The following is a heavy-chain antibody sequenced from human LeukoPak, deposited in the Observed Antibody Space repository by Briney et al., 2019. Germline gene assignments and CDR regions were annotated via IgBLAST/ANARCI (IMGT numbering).Heavy chain of an antibody. Sequence: GSSVKVSCKASGGTFSSYAISWVRQAPGQGLEWMGRINVILDTANYAQKFQGRVTIIADISTGTSYMELSSLRSEDTAVYYCARDQGIGDASDIWGQGTMVTVSS. V-gene: IGHV1-69*04. CDR1: GGTFSSYA. CDR2: INVILDTA. CDR3: ARDQGIGDASDI. J-gene: IGHJ3*02.